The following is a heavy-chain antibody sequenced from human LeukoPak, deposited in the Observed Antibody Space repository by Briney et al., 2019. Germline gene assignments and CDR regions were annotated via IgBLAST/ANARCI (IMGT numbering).Heavy chain of an antibody. D-gene: IGHD2-2*02. CDR3: ARVGKVPAAIGAFDI. CDR1: GGTFSSYA. CDR2: IIPIFGTA. J-gene: IGHJ3*02. Sequence: ASVKVSCKASGGTFSSYAISWVRQAPEQGLEWMGGIIPIFGTANYAQKFQGRVTITADESTSTAYMELSSLRSEDTAVYYCARVGKVPAAIGAFDIWGQGTMVTVSS. V-gene: IGHV1-69*13.